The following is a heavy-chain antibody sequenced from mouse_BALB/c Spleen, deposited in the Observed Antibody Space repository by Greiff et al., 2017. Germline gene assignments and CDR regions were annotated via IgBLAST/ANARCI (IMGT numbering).Heavy chain of an antibody. Sequence: EVKVIESGPGLVKPSQSLSLTCTVTGYSITSDYAWNWIRQFPGNKLEWMGYISYSGSTSYNPSLKSRISITRDTSKNQFFLQLNSVTTEDTATYYCARKEFRLDYYGSSYAMDYWGQGTSVTVSS. V-gene: IGHV3-2*02. CDR1: GYSITSDYA. D-gene: IGHD1-1*01. J-gene: IGHJ4*01. CDR3: ARKEFRLDYYGSSYAMDY. CDR2: ISYSGST.